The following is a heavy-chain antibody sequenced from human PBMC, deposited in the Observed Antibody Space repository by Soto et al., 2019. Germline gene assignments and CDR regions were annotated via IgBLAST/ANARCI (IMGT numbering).Heavy chain of an antibody. CDR2: ISGGNNGT. V-gene: IGHV3-23*01. D-gene: IGHD1-26*01. J-gene: IGHJ5*01. CDR3: AKGFSYSGQYDWFDS. CDR1: GFMFSSYA. Sequence: EVQLLESGGGLIQPGGSLRLSCAASGFMFSSYAMSWVRQAPGKGLEWVSGISGGNNGTYYADFVKGRFTISRDNSKNTLYLQMRSLRAEDTALYYCAKGFSYSGQYDWFDSWGQGILVTVSS.